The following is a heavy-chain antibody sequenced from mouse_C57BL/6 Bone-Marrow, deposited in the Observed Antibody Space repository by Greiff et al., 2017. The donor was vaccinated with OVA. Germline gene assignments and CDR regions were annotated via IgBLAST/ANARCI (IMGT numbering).Heavy chain of an antibody. J-gene: IGHJ1*03. V-gene: IGHV1-53*01. Sequence: QVQLQQSGTELVKPGASVKLSCKASGYTFTSYWMHWVKQRPGQGLEWIGNINPSNGGTNYNEKFKSKATLTVDKSSSTAYMQLSSLTSEDSAVYYCARPLRRHWYFDVGGTGTTVTVSS. CDR1: GYTFTSYW. CDR2: INPSNGGT. CDR3: ARPLRRHWYFDV. D-gene: IGHD1-2*01.